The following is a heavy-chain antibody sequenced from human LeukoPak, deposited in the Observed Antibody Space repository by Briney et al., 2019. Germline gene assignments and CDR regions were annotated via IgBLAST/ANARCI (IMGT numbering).Heavy chain of an antibody. CDR3: ARGGYSGSYLSFDY. Sequence: ASVKVSCKDSGNIFNTYGFSWVRQAPGQGLEWMGWISAYNGNTNYAQKLQGRVTMTTDTSTSTAYMELRSLRSDDTAVYYCARGGYSGSYLSFDYWGQGTLVTVSS. CDR1: GNIFNTYG. V-gene: IGHV1-18*01. CDR2: ISAYNGNT. D-gene: IGHD1-26*01. J-gene: IGHJ4*02.